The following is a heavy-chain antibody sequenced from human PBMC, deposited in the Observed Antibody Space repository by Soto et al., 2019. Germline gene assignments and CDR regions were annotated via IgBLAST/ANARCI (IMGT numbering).Heavy chain of an antibody. Sequence: QVQLVESGGGVVQPGRSLRLSCVASGFSFGNYAMHSVRQAPGKGLEWVAVISYDGSNKYYADSVKGRFTISRDNSKNTLYLQMNNLRTEDTAVYYCATLRGYRQDFDAFDIWGQGTMVTVSS. CDR3: ATLRGYRQDFDAFDI. J-gene: IGHJ3*02. CDR1: GFSFGNYA. V-gene: IGHV3-30-3*01. D-gene: IGHD3-16*02. CDR2: ISYDGSNK.